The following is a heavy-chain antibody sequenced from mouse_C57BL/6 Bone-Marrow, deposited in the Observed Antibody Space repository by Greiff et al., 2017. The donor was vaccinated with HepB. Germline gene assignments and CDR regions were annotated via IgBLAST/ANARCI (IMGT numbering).Heavy chain of an antibody. CDR1: GYTFTSYG. CDR2: IYPRSGNT. Sequence: SGAELARPGASVKLSCKASGYTFTSYGISWVKQRTGQGLEWIGEIYPRSGNTYYNEKFKGKATLTADKSSSTAYMELRSLTSEDSAVYFCARWGGYGFAYWGQGTLVTVSA. CDR3: ARWGGYGFAY. V-gene: IGHV1-81*01. J-gene: IGHJ3*01. D-gene: IGHD2-2*01.